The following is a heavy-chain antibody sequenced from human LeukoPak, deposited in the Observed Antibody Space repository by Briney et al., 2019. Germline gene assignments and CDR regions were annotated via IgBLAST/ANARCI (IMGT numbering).Heavy chain of an antibody. CDR3: ARGATALNWFCR. J-gene: IGHJ5*02. D-gene: IGHD3-16*01. Sequence: PSESLSLTCSVSGVSMTSSSYYWGWIRQPPGKGLEYVGSLFYSGTTYYNPSLKSRVTMSVDTSKNQFSLNLSSVTAADTAVYYCARGATALNWFCRWGQVILVTVSS. CDR2: LFYSGTT. CDR1: GVSMTSSSYY. V-gene: IGHV4-39*01.